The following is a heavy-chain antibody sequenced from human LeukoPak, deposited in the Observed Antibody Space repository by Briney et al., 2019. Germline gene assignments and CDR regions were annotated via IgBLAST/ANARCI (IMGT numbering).Heavy chain of an antibody. Sequence: ASVKVSCKASGGTFSSYAISWGRQAPGHGLEWMGRIIPILGMANYAQKFQGRGTITADQATSTAYMELSSLGSEDTAVYYCARDGEGYCSGGSCYPYYYYYYMDVWGKGTTVTVS. CDR3: ARDGEGYCSGGSCYPYYYYYYMDV. CDR1: GGTFSSYA. CDR2: IIPILGMA. J-gene: IGHJ6*03. V-gene: IGHV1-69*04. D-gene: IGHD2-15*01.